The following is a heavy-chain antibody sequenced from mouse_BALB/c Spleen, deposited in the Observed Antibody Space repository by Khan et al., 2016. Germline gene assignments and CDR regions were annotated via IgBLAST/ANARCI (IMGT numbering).Heavy chain of an antibody. V-gene: IGHV5-4*02. CDR1: GFTFSDYY. Sequence: EVELVESGGGLVKPGGSLKLSCAASGFTFSDYYMYWVRQTPEKRLEWVATISDGGSYTYYTDSVKGRFTISSDNATLSPQMSSRKSEDTAVYYYARDLNWYFDVWGAGTTVTVSS. CDR3: ARDLNWYFDV. CDR2: ISDGGSYT. J-gene: IGHJ1*01.